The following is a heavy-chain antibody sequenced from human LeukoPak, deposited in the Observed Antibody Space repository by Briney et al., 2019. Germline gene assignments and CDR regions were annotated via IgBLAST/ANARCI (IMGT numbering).Heavy chain of an antibody. CDR3: ARASQWLGSRWFDP. D-gene: IGHD6-19*01. CDR2: IYHSGST. V-gene: IGHV4-30-2*01. J-gene: IGHJ5*02. Sequence: SQTLSLTCAVSGGSISSGGYSWSWIRQPPGKGLEWIGYIYHSGSTYYNPSLKSRVTISVDRSKNQFSLRLSSVTAADTAVYYCARASQWLGSRWFDPWGQGTLVTVSS. CDR1: GGSISSGGYS.